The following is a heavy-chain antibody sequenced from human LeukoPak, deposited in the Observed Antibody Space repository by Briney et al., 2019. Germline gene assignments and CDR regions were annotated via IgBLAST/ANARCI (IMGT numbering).Heavy chain of an antibody. V-gene: IGHV4-61*02. CDR3: ARATYYYDSSGRTDAFDI. CDR2: IYTSGST. D-gene: IGHD3-22*01. CDR1: GRSISSGSYY. J-gene: IGHJ3*02. Sequence: PSETLSLTSTLSGRSISSGSYYWGWIRQPAGKGLEWIGRIYTSGSTNYNPSLKSRVTISVDTSKNQFSLKLSSVTAADTAVYYCARATYYYDSSGRTDAFDIWGQGTMVTVSS.